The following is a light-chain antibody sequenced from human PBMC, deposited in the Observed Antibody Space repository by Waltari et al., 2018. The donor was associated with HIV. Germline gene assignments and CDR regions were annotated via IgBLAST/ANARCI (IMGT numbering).Light chain of an antibody. CDR3: TSLPPPPILL. J-gene: IGLJ3*02. CDR1: SLDIGLYDF. Sequence: QSALTQPASMSGSPGQSITLSCTGSSLDIGLYDFVSWYKHPPNTAPHLFFYGVNLRPPGFTPRFPAPKSGAVAPLTTSGLHTEDEANYFCTSLPPPPILLFGGG. V-gene: IGLV2-14*01. CDR2: GVN.